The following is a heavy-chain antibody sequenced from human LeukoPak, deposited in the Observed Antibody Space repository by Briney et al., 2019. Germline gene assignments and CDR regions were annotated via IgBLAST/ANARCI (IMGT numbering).Heavy chain of an antibody. CDR1: GFTFSSYA. CDR2: ISYDGSNK. J-gene: IGHJ4*02. D-gene: IGHD1-1*01. V-gene: IGHV3-30-3*01. CDR3: ARAVPFDY. Sequence: GGSLRLSCAASGFTFSSYAMHWVRQAPGKGLEWVAVISYDGSNKYYADSVKGRFTISRDNAKNSLYLQMNSLRAEDTAVYYCARAVPFDYWGQGTLVTVSS.